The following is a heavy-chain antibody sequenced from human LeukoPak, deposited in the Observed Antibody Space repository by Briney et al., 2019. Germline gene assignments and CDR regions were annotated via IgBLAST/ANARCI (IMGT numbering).Heavy chain of an antibody. D-gene: IGHD1-26*01. J-gene: IGHJ6*03. V-gene: IGHV3-21*01. CDR3: ARDPYSGAYYEGYYYYYMDV. Sequence: GGSLRLSCAASGFTFSSYNMNWVRQAPGKGLEWISSITSSSSYKFYADSVKGRFTISGDNAKNSLYLQMNSLRAEDTAVYYCARDPYSGAYYEGYYYYYMDVWGKGTTVTVSS. CDR1: GFTFSSYN. CDR2: ITSSSSYK.